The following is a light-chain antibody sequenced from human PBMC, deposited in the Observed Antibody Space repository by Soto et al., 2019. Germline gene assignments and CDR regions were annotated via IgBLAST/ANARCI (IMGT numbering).Light chain of an antibody. J-gene: IGLJ3*02. Sequence: QSALTQPASVSGAPGQSITISCTGTSSDVGRYNYVSWYQQHPGKAPKLMIYEVNNRPSGVSTRFSGSKSGNTASLTISGLQAEDEADYYCSSYTNGTTLGGVFGGGTKVTVL. CDR3: SSYTNGTTLGGV. V-gene: IGLV2-14*01. CDR2: EVN. CDR1: SSDVGRYNY.